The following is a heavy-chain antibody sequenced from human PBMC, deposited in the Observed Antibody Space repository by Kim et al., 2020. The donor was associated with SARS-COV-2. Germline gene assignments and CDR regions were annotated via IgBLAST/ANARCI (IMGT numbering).Heavy chain of an antibody. V-gene: IGHV3-30*02. Sequence: YANSVKCRFTIARDNSKHTLSLQVNSQRAEDTAVYYCAKAYGGNYYYGMDVWVQGTTVTVAS. CDR3: AKAYGGNYYYGMDV. J-gene: IGHJ6*02. D-gene: IGHD4-17*01.